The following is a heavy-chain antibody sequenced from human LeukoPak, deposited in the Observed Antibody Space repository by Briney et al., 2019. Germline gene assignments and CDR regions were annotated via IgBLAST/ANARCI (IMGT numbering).Heavy chain of an antibody. D-gene: IGHD1-26*01. Sequence: GSLRLSCAASRFTFTSYAMSSVRQAPGKGVEWVSSISGSGGIKYYADSVKGRFTISRDNSKNTLYLQVNSLRAEDTAVYYCAKSSTYSGSLIDYWGQGTLVSVSS. CDR2: ISGSGGIK. CDR3: AKSSTYSGSLIDY. J-gene: IGHJ4*02. CDR1: RFTFTSYA. V-gene: IGHV3-23*01.